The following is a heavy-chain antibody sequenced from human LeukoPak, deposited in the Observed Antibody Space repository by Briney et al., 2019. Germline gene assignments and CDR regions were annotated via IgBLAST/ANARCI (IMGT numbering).Heavy chain of an antibody. D-gene: IGHD3-16*01. CDR1: GFTFSSYA. V-gene: IGHV3-23*01. J-gene: IGHJ4*02. Sequence: GALRLSCAASGFTFSSYAMSWVRQAPGKGLEWVSAISGSGGSTYYADSVKGRFTISRDNSKDTLYLQMNSLRAEDTAVYYCANGGFLRNEKQVFDYWGQGTLVTVSS. CDR2: ISGSGGST. CDR3: ANGGFLRNEKQVFDY.